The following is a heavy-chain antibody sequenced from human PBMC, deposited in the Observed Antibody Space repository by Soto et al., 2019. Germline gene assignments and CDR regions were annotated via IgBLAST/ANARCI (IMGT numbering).Heavy chain of an antibody. Sequence: EVQLLEAGGGSVQPGGSLILSCAASGFTFSSYAMTWVRQAPGKGLEWVSIISGSGGDTYYADSVKGRFTISRDNSRNTLYLQMNSLRAEDTAVYYCASGSGSYPKYNWFDPWGQGTLVTVSS. CDR2: ISGSGGDT. CDR1: GFTFSSYA. CDR3: ASGSGSYPKYNWFDP. J-gene: IGHJ5*02. V-gene: IGHV3-23*01. D-gene: IGHD3-10*01.